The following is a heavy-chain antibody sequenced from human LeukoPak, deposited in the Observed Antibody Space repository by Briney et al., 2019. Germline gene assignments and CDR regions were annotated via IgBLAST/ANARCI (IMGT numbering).Heavy chain of an antibody. CDR3: ARGGCGITSCYDY. CDR1: GFTFRNYG. V-gene: IGHV3-33*01. D-gene: IGHD2-2*01. Sequence: GRSLRLSCGASGFTFRNYGMHWVRQAPGKGLEWVAVVWYDGRNKYYADSVKGRFTISRDNSKNTLYLQMGTLRAEDTAVYYCARGGCGITSCYDYWGQGTLVTVSS. CDR2: VWYDGRNK. J-gene: IGHJ4*02.